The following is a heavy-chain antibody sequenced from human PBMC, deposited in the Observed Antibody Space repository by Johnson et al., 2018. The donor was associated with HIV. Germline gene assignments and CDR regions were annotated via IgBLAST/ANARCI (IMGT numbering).Heavy chain of an antibody. Sequence: QVQLVESGGGVVQPGRSLRLSCAASGFTFSSYAMHWVRQAPGKGLEWVAVISYDGSNKYYGDSVKGRFTISRDNSKNTLYLQMNSLRAGDTALYYCARAVCRGGRCYSHDAFDIWGQGTMVTVSS. V-gene: IGHV3-30*04. CDR2: ISYDGSNK. CDR3: ARAVCRGGRCYSHDAFDI. J-gene: IGHJ3*02. CDR1: GFTFSSYA. D-gene: IGHD2-15*01.